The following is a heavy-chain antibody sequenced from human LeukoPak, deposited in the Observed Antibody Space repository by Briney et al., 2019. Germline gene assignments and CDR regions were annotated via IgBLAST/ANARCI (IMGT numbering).Heavy chain of an antibody. CDR3: ARAVVVARGLMAYFDY. Sequence: SVKVSCKASGGTFSFYAINWVRQAPGQGLEWMGRIIPIPGMANYAQKFQGRVTITTDSSTSTAYMEVSSLRSEDTAVYYCARAVVVARGLMAYFDYWGQGTLVTVSS. CDR1: GGTFSFYA. D-gene: IGHD3-10*01. CDR2: IIPIPGMA. J-gene: IGHJ4*02. V-gene: IGHV1-69*04.